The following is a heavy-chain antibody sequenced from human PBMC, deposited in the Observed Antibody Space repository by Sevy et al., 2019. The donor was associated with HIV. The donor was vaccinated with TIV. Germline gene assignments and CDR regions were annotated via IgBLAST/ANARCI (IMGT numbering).Heavy chain of an antibody. D-gene: IGHD3-10*01. CDR3: ARAYQYYYYVMDV. Sequence: SETLSLTCTVSGDSISGYYWSWIRQPPGKGLEWIGYIYYSGNTNYNPSLKSRVTISVDTSKNQFSLKLSSVTAADTAIYYCARAYQYYYYVMDVWGQGTTVTVSS. CDR1: GDSISGYY. J-gene: IGHJ6*02. CDR2: IYYSGNT. V-gene: IGHV4-59*01.